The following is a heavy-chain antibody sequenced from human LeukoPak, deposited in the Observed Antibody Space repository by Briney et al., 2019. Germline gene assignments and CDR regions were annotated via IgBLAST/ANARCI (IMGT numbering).Heavy chain of an antibody. Sequence: ASVKASCKTSGYTFTDYNLHWVRQAPGQRLEWMGIIKPSGGDTSYAQTFQGRVLMTRDTSTSTVYMELSSLKSEDTAIYYCARVRDGYNDAYDIWGQGTMVTVSS. CDR1: GYTFTDYN. J-gene: IGHJ3*02. D-gene: IGHD5-24*01. CDR3: ARVRDGYNDAYDI. CDR2: IKPSGGDT. V-gene: IGHV1-46*01.